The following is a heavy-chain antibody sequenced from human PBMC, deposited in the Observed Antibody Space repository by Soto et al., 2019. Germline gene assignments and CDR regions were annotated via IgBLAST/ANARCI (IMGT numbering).Heavy chain of an antibody. CDR1: GFTFSSYA. V-gene: IGHV3-23*01. CDR3: EKEYSSGWNWFDP. Sequence: QLGGSLRLSCAASGFTFSSYAMSWVRQAPGKGLEWVSAISGSGGSTYYADSVKARFTISRDNSKNTLYLQMNSLRAEDTSVAYCEKEYSSGWNWFDPWGQGTLVTVSS. CDR2: ISGSGGST. J-gene: IGHJ5*02. D-gene: IGHD6-19*01.